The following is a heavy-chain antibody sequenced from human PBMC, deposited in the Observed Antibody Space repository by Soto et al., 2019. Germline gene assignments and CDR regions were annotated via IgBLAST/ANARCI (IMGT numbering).Heavy chain of an antibody. V-gene: IGHV5-51*01. CDR2: IYPGDSDT. Sequence: EVQLVQSGAEVKKPGESLKISCQGSGYSFASYWIGWVRQMPGKDLEWMGIIYPGDSDTRYSPSFQGQVTISADESLRTAYLQWTSLKASDTALYHGARTRAFTLGFYYDGMDGWGQGTTVTVSS. D-gene: IGHD2-2*03. CDR3: ARTRAFTLGFYYDGMDG. CDR1: GYSFASYW. J-gene: IGHJ6*02.